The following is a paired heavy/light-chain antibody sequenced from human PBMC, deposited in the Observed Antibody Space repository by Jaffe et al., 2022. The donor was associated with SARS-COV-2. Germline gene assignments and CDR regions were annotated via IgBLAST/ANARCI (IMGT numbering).Heavy chain of an antibody. V-gene: IGHV3-11*01. CDR2: ITPSGSAI. CDR3: VRGHSHIHY. J-gene: IGHJ4*02. Sequence: QVQLVESGGGLVKPGGSLRLSCAASGFTFSDSYMSWIRQSPGKGLECVSYITPSGSAINYADSVRGRFTLSRDNAKNSLYLQMNSLRAEDTAVYYCVRGHSHIHYWGQGTLVTVSS. CDR1: GFTFSDSY.
Light chain of an antibody. CDR3: QQYNNWPYT. J-gene: IGKJ2*01. V-gene: IGKV3-15*01. Sequence: EIVMTQSPATLSVSPGERATLSCRASQSVRSNLAWYQQKPGQAPRLLIYDASTRATGIPARFSGSGSGTEFTLTISSLQSEDFAVYSCQQYNNWPYTFGQGTKLEIK. CDR1: QSVRSN. CDR2: DAS.